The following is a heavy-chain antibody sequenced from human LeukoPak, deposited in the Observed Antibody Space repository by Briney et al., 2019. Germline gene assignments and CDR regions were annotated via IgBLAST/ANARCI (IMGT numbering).Heavy chain of an antibody. CDR3: ARNKYYYDSSGYYHYYYYYYGMDV. V-gene: IGHV3-30-3*01. J-gene: IGHJ6*02. Sequence: GRSLRLSCAASGFTFSSYAIHWVRQAPGKGLEWVAVISYDGSNKYYADSVKGRFTISRDNSKNTLYLQMNSLRAEDTAVYYCARNKYYYDSSGYYHYYYYYYGMDVWGPGTTVTVSS. D-gene: IGHD3-22*01. CDR1: GFTFSSYA. CDR2: ISYDGSNK.